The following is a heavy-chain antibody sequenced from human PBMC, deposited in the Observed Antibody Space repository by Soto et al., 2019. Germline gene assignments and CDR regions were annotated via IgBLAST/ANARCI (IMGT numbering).Heavy chain of an antibody. J-gene: IGHJ4*02. Sequence: SETLSLTCTVSCGSISSGGYYWSWIRQHPGKGLEWIGYIYYSGSTYYNPSLKSRVTISVDTSKNQFSLKLSSVTAADTAVYYCARSRTDYSIYYFDYWGQGTLVTVS. CDR1: CGSISSGGYY. D-gene: IGHD4-4*01. V-gene: IGHV4-31*03. CDR2: IYYSGST. CDR3: ARSRTDYSIYYFDY.